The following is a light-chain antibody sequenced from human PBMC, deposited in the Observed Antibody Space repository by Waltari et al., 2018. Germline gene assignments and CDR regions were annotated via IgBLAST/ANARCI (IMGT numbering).Light chain of an antibody. Sequence: ANQLTQSPSSLSASVGDRVTITCRATQAVNSAFAWYQHQAGKPPNPLIYDADTLPSGVPSRFSGGGSGTQWNLTISSLQPADVGIYYCQQFNDYPWTFGQGTKVEI. CDR3: QQFNDYPWT. CDR1: QAVNSA. CDR2: DAD. V-gene: IGKV1D-13*01. J-gene: IGKJ1*01.